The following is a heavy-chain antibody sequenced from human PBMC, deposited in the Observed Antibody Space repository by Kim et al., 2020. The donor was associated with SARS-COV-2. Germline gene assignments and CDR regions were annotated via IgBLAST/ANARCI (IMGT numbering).Heavy chain of an antibody. Sequence: GGSLRLSCAASGFTFSSYGMHWVRQAPGKGLEWVAVISYDGSNKYYADSVKGRFTISRDNSKNTLYLQMNSLRAEDTAVYYCAKGSTRSFTIDNYYYGMDVWGQGTTVTVSS. J-gene: IGHJ6*02. CDR2: ISYDGSNK. V-gene: IGHV3-30*18. D-gene: IGHD2-2*01. CDR3: AKGSTRSFTIDNYYYGMDV. CDR1: GFTFSSYG.